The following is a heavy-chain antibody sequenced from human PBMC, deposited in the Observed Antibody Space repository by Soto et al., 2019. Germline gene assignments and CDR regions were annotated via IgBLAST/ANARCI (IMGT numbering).Heavy chain of an antibody. CDR1: GGSIISSHW. J-gene: IGHJ4*02. Sequence: QVQLQESGPGLVKPSGTLSLSCAVSGGSIISSHWWTWVRQPPGKGLEWIGEIYHSGSTNYNPSLKSRVTLSGDTSRNQFALNLSSVTAADTAVYYCASSGGGEDYWGQGILVTVSS. CDR3: ASSGGGEDY. D-gene: IGHD3-16*01. V-gene: IGHV4-4*02. CDR2: IYHSGST.